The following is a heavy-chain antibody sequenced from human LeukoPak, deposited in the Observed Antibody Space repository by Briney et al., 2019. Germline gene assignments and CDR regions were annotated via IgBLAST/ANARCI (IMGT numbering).Heavy chain of an antibody. J-gene: IGHJ6*03. CDR3: ARVWGYYMDV. CDR2: ISGSGYST. Sequence: PGGSLRLSCVASGFTFNNYAMTWVRQAPGKGLEWVSAISGSGYSTYYADSVKGRFTVSRDNSKNTLYLQMNSLRAEDTAVYYCARVWGYYMDVWGKGTTVTISS. V-gene: IGHV3-23*01. D-gene: IGHD1-26*01. CDR1: GFTFNNYA.